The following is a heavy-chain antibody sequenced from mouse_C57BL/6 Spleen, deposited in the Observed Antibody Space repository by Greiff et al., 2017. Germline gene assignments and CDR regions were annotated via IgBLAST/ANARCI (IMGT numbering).Heavy chain of an antibody. V-gene: IGHV1-4*01. D-gene: IGHD1-1*01. CDR3: ARGGSSYDWYFDV. CDR2: INPSSGYT. CDR1: GYTFTSYT. Sequence: VQLQQSGAELARPGASVKMSCKASGYTFTSYTLHWVKQRPGQGLEWIGYINPSSGYTKYNQKFKDKATLTADKSSSTAYMQLSSLTSEDSAGYYCARGGSSYDWYFDVWGTGTTVTVSS. J-gene: IGHJ1*03.